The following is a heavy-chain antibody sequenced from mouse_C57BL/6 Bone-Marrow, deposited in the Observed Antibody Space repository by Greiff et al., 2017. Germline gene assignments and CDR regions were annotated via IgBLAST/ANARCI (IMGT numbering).Heavy chain of an antibody. J-gene: IGHJ3*01. Sequence: QVESGGDLVKPGGSLKLSCAASGFTFSSYGMSWVRQTPDKRLEWVATISSGGSYTYYPDSVKGRFTISRDNAKNTLYLQMSSLKSEDTAMYYCARPTGFAYWGQGTLVTVSA. CDR3: ARPTGFAY. CDR1: GFTFSSYG. V-gene: IGHV5-6*01. CDR2: ISSGGSYT.